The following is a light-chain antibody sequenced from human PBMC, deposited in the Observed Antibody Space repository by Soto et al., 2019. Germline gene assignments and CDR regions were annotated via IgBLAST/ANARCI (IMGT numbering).Light chain of an antibody. V-gene: IGKV1D-12*01. CDR1: QGINNW. CDR2: TTS. Sequence: DIQMTQSPSSVSASVGDRVTITCRASQGINNWLAWYQQNPGEPPKLLIYTTSNLQSGVPSRFSGSGSGTYFTLTISSLQPEDFATYYCQQANSFPLTFGGGTKVEIK. CDR3: QQANSFPLT. J-gene: IGKJ4*01.